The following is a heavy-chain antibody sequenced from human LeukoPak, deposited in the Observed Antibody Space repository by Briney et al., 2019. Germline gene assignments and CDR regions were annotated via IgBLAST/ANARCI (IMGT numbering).Heavy chain of an antibody. CDR3: ARGRVSSDYGSVWVDP. D-gene: IGHD3-10*01. J-gene: IGHJ5*02. Sequence: SETLPLTCTVSGGSISSYYWSWIRQPAGKGLEWIGRIYTSGSTNYNPSLKSRVTISVDKSKNQFSLKLSSVTAADTAVYDCARGRVSSDYGSVWVDPWGQGTLVTVSS. CDR2: IYTSGST. CDR1: GGSISSYY. V-gene: IGHV4-4*07.